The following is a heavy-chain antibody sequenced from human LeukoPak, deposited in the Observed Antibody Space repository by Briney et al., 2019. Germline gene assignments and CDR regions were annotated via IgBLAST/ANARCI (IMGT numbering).Heavy chain of an antibody. CDR2: INHSGST. D-gene: IGHD3-16*01. J-gene: IGHJ5*02. CDR3: ARGQDTYDWFDP. V-gene: IGHV4-34*01. Sequence: SETLSLTCAVYGGSFSGYYWSWIRQPPGKGLEWIGEINHSGSTNYNPSLKSRVTISVDTSKNQFSLKLSSVTAADTAVYYCARGQDTYDWFDPWGQGTLVTVSS. CDR1: GGSFSGYY.